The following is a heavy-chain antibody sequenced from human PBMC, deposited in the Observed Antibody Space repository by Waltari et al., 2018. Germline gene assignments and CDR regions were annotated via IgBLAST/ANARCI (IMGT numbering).Heavy chain of an antibody. CDR1: GGSISSYY. D-gene: IGHD3-10*01. Sequence: QEQLQESGPGLVKPSETLSLTCTVSGGSISSYYWSWIRQPPGKGLEWIGYIYYSGSTNYNPSLKSRVTISVDTSKNQFSLKLSSVTAADTAVYYCARGLSITMVQSYYYYMDVWGKGTTVTVSS. CDR2: IYYSGST. CDR3: ARGLSITMVQSYYYYMDV. V-gene: IGHV4-59*01. J-gene: IGHJ6*03.